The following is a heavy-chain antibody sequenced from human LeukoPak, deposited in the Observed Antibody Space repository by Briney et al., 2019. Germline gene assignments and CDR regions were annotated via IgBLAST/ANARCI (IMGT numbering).Heavy chain of an antibody. V-gene: IGHV3-7*01. CDR1: GFTFSSYW. CDR2: IKQDGSEK. D-gene: IGHD2-2*01. CDR3: ARGVTGRYCSSTSCHWRAWFDP. Sequence: GGSLRLSCAASGFTFSSYWMSWVRQAPGKGLEWVANIKQDGSEKYYVDSVKGRFTISRDNAKNSLYLQMNSLRAEDTAVYYCARGVTGRYCSSTSCHWRAWFDPWGQGTLVTVSS. J-gene: IGHJ5*02.